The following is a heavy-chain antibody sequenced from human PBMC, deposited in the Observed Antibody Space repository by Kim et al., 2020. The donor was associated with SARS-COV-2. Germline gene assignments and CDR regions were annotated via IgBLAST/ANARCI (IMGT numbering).Heavy chain of an antibody. V-gene: IGHV3-73*01. CDR1: GFTFSGSA. Sequence: GGSLRLSCAASGFTFSGSAMHWVRQASGKGLEWVGRIRSKARNYATTYAASVRGRFIISRDDSKNTAYLQMDSLNTEDTAVYYCTRRLDGDSSSGMDVWGQGTTVTVSS. D-gene: IGHD4-17*01. CDR2: IRSKARNYAT. CDR3: TRRLDGDSSSGMDV. J-gene: IGHJ6*02.